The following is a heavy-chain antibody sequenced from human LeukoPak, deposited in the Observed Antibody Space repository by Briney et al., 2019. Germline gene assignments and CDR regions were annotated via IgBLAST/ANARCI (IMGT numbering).Heavy chain of an antibody. D-gene: IGHD2-8*02. CDR2: IRNKANNYAT. V-gene: IGHV3-73*01. CDR3: TRHAAGGDTGGYPSDY. CDR1: GFSFSGSA. J-gene: IGHJ4*02. Sequence: PGGSLRLSCATSGFSFSGSAIHWVRQVSGEGLEWIGRIRNKANNYATVYSASVRGRFIISRDDSHNTAYLQIYSLKTEDTAMYYCTRHAAGGDTGGYPSDYWGQGTLVTVSS.